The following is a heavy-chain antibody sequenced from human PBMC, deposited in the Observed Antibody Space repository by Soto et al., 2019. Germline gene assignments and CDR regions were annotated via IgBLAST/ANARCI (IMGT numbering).Heavy chain of an antibody. CDR2: ISSSSSYI. J-gene: IGHJ3*02. CDR3: ARDRGGELKAFDI. V-gene: IGHV3-21*01. D-gene: IGHD3-10*01. CDR1: GFTFSSYS. Sequence: EVQLVESGGGLVKPGGSLRLSCAASGFTFSSYSMNWVRQAPGKGLEWVSLISSSSSYIYYADSVKGRFTISRDNAKNSLYLQMNSLRAGDTAVYYCARDRGGELKAFDIWCQGTMVTVSS.